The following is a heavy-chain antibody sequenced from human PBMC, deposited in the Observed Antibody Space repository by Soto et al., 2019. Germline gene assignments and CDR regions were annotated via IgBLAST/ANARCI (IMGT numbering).Heavy chain of an antibody. CDR2: IIPIFGTA. Sequence: SVKVSCKASGGTFSSYAISWVRQAPGQGHEWLGNIIPIFGTANYAQKFQGRVTITADESTSTAYMELSSQRAEDTAVYYCARTERNDDFWSGYPNYYYYGMDVWGQGTTVTVSS. V-gene: IGHV1-69*13. J-gene: IGHJ6*02. CDR3: ARTERNDDFWSGYPNYYYYGMDV. CDR1: GGTFSSYA. D-gene: IGHD3-3*01.